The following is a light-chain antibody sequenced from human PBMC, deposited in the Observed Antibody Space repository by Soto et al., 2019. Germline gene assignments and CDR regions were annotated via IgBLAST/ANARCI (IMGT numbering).Light chain of an antibody. CDR1: QSVFYNANNKNY. CDR2: WAS. V-gene: IGKV4-1*01. Sequence: DIVMTQSPDSLAVSLGERATINCKSSQSVFYNANNKNYLAWYQQKPGQPPKLLIYWASTRESGVPDRFSGSGSGTDFALTIGSLQTGDVAVYYCQQYYNTPYTFGQGTKLEIK. J-gene: IGKJ2*01. CDR3: QQYYNTPYT.